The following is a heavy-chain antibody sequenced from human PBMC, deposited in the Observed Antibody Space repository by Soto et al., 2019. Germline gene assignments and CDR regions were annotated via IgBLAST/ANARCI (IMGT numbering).Heavy chain of an antibody. D-gene: IGHD1-1*01. V-gene: IGHV3-7*01. J-gene: IGHJ6*03. CDR2: IKQDGSEK. Sequence: VGSLRLSCAASGFTFSSYWMSWFRQAPGKGLEWVANIKQDGSEKYYVDSVKGRFTISRDNAKNSLYLQMNSLRAEDTAVYYCARQLERRLSVPYYMDVWGKGTTVTVSS. CDR1: GFTFSSYW. CDR3: ARQLERRLSVPYYMDV.